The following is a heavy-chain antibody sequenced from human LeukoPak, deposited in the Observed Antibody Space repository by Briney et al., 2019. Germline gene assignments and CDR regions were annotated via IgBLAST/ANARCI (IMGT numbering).Heavy chain of an antibody. CDR2: IYYSGST. CDR3: ARVSAAGPYLYWFDP. Sequence: SETLSLTCTVSGGSISSYCWSWIRQPPGKGLEWIGYIYYSGSTNYNPSLKSRVTISVDTSKNQFSLKLSSVTAADTAVYYCARVSAAGPYLYWFDPWGQGTLVTVSS. V-gene: IGHV4-59*01. D-gene: IGHD6-13*01. J-gene: IGHJ5*02. CDR1: GGSISSYC.